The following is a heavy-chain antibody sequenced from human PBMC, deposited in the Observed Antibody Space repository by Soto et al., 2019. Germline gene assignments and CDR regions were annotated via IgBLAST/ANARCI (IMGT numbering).Heavy chain of an antibody. J-gene: IGHJ6*01. Sequence: QVQVVQSGAEVKKPGSSVKVSCKVSGGIFTNNAIGWVRQAPGQGLEWLGGVIPLFDTAYYAQIFRGRLRIXXXXAXTTAYMELSXXXXXXXXXXXXXXXXXXDGYNFYXXXDVXGQXT. CDR2: VIPLFDTA. CDR1: GGIFTNNA. V-gene: IGHV1-69*01. CDR3: XXXXXXDGYNFYXXXDV. D-gene: IGHD3-16*01.